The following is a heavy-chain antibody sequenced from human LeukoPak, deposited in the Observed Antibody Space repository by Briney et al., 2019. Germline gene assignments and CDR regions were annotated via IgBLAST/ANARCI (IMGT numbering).Heavy chain of an antibody. CDR1: GGSISSGGYC. J-gene: IGHJ5*02. V-gene: IGHV4-31*03. Sequence: PSQTLSLTCTVSGGSISSGGYCWSWIRQHPGKGLEWIGYIYYSGSTYYNPSLKSRVTISVDTPKNQFSLKLSSVTAADTAVYYCARDSSGWYLYNWFDPWGQGTLVTVSS. D-gene: IGHD6-19*01. CDR2: IYYSGST. CDR3: ARDSSGWYLYNWFDP.